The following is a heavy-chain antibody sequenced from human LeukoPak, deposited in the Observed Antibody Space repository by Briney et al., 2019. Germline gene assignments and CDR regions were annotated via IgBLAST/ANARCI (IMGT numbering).Heavy chain of an antibody. V-gene: IGHV1-18*01. D-gene: IGHD4-17*01. Sequence: ASVKVSCKASGYTFTSYGISWVRQAPGQGLEWMGWISACNGNTNYAQKLQGRVTMTTDTSTSTAYMELRSLRSDDTAVYYCAREGVDYGDYYYYYMGVWGKGTTVTVSS. CDR1: GYTFTSYG. CDR3: AREGVDYGDYYYYYMGV. CDR2: ISACNGNT. J-gene: IGHJ6*03.